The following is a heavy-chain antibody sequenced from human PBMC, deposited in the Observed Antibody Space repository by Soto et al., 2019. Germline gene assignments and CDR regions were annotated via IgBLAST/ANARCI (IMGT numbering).Heavy chain of an antibody. CDR1: GGSISSYY. CDR2: IYYSGST. J-gene: IGHJ5*02. CDR3: ARQKFGELLPYNWFDP. Sequence: SETLSLTCTVSGGSISSYYWSWIRQPPGKGLEWIGYIYYSGSTNYNPSLTSRVTISVDTSKNQFTLKLSSVTAADTAVYYCARQKFGELLPYNWFDPWGQGTLVTVSS. V-gene: IGHV4-59*08. D-gene: IGHD3-10*01.